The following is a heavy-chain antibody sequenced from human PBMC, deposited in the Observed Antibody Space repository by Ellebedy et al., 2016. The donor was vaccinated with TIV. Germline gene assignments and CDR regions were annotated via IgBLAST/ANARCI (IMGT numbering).Heavy chain of an antibody. CDR1: AYTFTNYG. V-gene: IGHV1-18*01. CDR2: ISPHNGNT. Sequence: ASVKVSXKASAYTFTNYGISWVRQAPGQGLEWMGWISPHNGNTNYAQKFQDRITLTTETSTSTAYMELRSLISNDTAVYYCARDYYGSGSSYNPAYWGQGTLVSVSS. D-gene: IGHD3-10*01. CDR3: ARDYYGSGSSYNPAY. J-gene: IGHJ4*02.